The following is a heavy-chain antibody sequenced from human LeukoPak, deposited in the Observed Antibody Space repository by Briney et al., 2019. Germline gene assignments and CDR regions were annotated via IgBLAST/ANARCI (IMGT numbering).Heavy chain of an antibody. CDR3: ARGDVTAYCGGDCLTTFDP. V-gene: IGHV4-4*07. Sequence: SETLSLTCTVSGGSISSYYWSWIRQPAGKGLEWIGRIYTSGSTNYNPSLKSRVTMSVDTSKNQFSLKLSSVTAADTAVYYCARGDVTAYCGGDCLTTFDPWGQGTLVTVSS. D-gene: IGHD2-21*01. CDR2: IYTSGST. J-gene: IGHJ5*02. CDR1: GGSISSYY.